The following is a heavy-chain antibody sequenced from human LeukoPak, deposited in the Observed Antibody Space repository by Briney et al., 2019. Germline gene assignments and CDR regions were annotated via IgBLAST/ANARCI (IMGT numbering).Heavy chain of an antibody. CDR3: ATDGDYDSTLDY. J-gene: IGHJ4*02. Sequence: ASVKVSCKVSGYTLTGLSMHWVRQAPGKGLEWMGGFDPEDGETIYAQKFQGRVTMTEDTSTDTAYMELSSLRSEDTAVYYCATDGDYDSTLDYWGQGTLVTVSS. D-gene: IGHD3-22*01. CDR1: GYTLTGLS. V-gene: IGHV1-24*01. CDR2: FDPEDGET.